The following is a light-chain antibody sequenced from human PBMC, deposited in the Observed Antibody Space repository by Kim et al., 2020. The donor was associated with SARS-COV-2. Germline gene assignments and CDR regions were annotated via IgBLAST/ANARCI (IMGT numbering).Light chain of an antibody. CDR3: QHYDGSGYN. J-gene: IGKJ2*01. V-gene: IGKV3-20*01. CDR1: QPGKSGY. Sequence: VLTQSPGTLSLSPGDRATLSCRASQPGKSGYLAWFQQKPGQAPRLLISGASTRATGIPDRFSGSGSGTDFTLTISRLQPEDFAVYYCQHYDGSGYNFGQGTKLEI. CDR2: GAS.